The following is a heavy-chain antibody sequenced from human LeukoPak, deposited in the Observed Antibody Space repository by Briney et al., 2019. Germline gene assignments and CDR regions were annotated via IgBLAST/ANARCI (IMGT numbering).Heavy chain of an antibody. D-gene: IGHD7-27*01. Sequence: GGSLRLPCAASGFIFNIYSMNWVRQAPGKGLEWVSSISSSTYIYYADSVKGRFTISRDNAQNSLYLQMNSLRAEDTAVYYCARDPWGSQGYWGQGTLVTVSS. CDR2: ISSSTYI. CDR3: ARDPWGSQGY. J-gene: IGHJ4*02. V-gene: IGHV3-21*06. CDR1: GFIFNIYS.